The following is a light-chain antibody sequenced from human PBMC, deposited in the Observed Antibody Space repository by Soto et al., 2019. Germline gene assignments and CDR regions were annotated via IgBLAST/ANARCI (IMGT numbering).Light chain of an antibody. CDR3: TSYTPTGALV. CDR1: NTDVGGYNY. CDR2: EVR. Sequence: QSVLTQPASVSGSPGQSITVSCTGTNTDVGGYNYVSWYQHRHGKAPILMIYEVRNRLSGVSNRFSGSKSGNTASLTISGLQSEDEADYYCTSYTPTGALVFGSGTKVTVL. V-gene: IGLV2-14*01. J-gene: IGLJ6*01.